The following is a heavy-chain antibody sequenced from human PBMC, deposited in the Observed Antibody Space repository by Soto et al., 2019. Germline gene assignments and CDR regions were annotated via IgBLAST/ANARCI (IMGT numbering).Heavy chain of an antibody. CDR3: ARYPYSSSWYVYYCYYGMDV. J-gene: IGHJ6*02. CDR2: MNPNSGNT. D-gene: IGHD6-13*01. CDR1: GYTFTSYD. V-gene: IGHV1-8*01. Sequence: ASVKVSCKASGYTFTSYDINWVRQATGQGLEWMGWMNPNSGNTGYAQKFQGRVTMTRNTSISTAYMELSSLRSEDTAVYYCARYPYSSSWYVYYCYYGMDVWGQGTTVTVSS.